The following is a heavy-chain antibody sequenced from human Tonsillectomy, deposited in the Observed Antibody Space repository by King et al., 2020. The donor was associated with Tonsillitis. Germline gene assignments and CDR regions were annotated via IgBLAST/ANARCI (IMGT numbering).Heavy chain of an antibody. V-gene: IGHV4-31*03. Sequence: QLQESGPGLVKPSQTLSLTCIVSGVSISSGAYYWSWIRQHPGKGPEWIGYIYYSGSTYYNPSLKSRITFSVDTSKNQFSLNLTSVTAADTAVYYCASATCSSTTCYRPEYFQEWGQGTLVTVSS. J-gene: IGHJ1*01. CDR1: GVSISSGAYY. D-gene: IGHD2-2*01. CDR3: ASATCSSTTCYRPEYFQE. CDR2: IYYSGST.